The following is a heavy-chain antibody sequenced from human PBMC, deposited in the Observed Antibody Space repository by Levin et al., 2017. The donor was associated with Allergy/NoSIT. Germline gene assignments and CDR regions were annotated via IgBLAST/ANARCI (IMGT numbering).Heavy chain of an antibody. D-gene: IGHD2-15*01. CDR1: GFTFSTYG. CDR3: AKDQEKFPIVVATSASYYKCGMDL. V-gene: IGHV3-30*18. J-gene: IGHJ6*02. Sequence: PGGSLRLSCAASGFTFSTYGMHWVRQAPGKGLEWVAVISYDGTNTYYADSVKGRFTISRDNSKNTQYLQMNSLKTEDRAVYYCAKDQEKFPIVVATSASYYKCGMDLWGQGTTVIVSS. CDR2: ISYDGTNT.